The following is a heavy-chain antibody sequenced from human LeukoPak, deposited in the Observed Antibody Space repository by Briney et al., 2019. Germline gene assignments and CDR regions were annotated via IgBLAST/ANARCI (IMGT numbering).Heavy chain of an antibody. V-gene: IGHV3-15*01. CDR2: IKSKTDGGTT. CDR3: AKGEYFDWLDPYFDY. D-gene: IGHD3-9*01. CDR1: GFTFSDAW. J-gene: IGHJ4*02. Sequence: GGSLRLSRAASGFTFSDAWMSWVRQAPGKGLEWVGRIKSKTDGGTTDYAAPVKGRFTISRDDSKNTLNLQMNSLRAEDTAVYYCAKGEYFDWLDPYFDYWGQGTLVTVSS.